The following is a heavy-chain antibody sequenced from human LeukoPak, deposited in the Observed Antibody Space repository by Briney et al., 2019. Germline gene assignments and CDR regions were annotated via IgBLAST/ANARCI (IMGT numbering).Heavy chain of an antibody. J-gene: IGHJ6*02. V-gene: IGHV4-61*01. CDR3: ARNRGWYATDV. D-gene: IGHD6-19*01. Sequence: SETLSLTCSVSGGAVRSDISHWSWIRQPPGKGLEWIGYVHYSGSANYNPSLESRVTMSLDNSKNQFSLELTSVTAADTAVYYCARNRGWYATDVWGLGAAVTVSS. CDR1: GGAVRSDISH. CDR2: VHYSGSA.